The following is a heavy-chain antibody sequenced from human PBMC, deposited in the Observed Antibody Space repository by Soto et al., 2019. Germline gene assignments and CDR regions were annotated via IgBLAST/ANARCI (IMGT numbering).Heavy chain of an antibody. CDR2: TRNKANSYTT. CDR3: ARVAGQHLYYLDY. J-gene: IGHJ4*02. D-gene: IGHD6-19*01. V-gene: IGHV3-72*01. Sequence: PGGSLRLSFAASGFTFSDHYIDWVRQAPGKGLEWVGRTRNKANSYTTENAASVKGRFTISRDESNNSAFLQMNSLKTEDTALYYFARVAGQHLYYLDYWGQGTLVTVSS. CDR1: GFTFSDHY.